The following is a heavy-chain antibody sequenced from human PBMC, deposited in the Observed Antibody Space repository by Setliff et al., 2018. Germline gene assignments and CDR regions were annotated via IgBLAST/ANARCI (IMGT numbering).Heavy chain of an antibody. CDR3: ARHIWGAKMQLPHDVFDI. J-gene: IGHJ3*02. D-gene: IGHD2-2*01. V-gene: IGHV4-38-2*01. Sequence: LSLTCVVSYYSISSGYYWGWIRQPPGKGLEWIGSMYHSGSTYYSPSLESRVTISVDMSKNHLSLKLSSVTAADTAVYYCARHIWGAKMQLPHDVFDIWGQGTMVTVSS. CDR2: MYHSGST. CDR1: YYSISSGYY.